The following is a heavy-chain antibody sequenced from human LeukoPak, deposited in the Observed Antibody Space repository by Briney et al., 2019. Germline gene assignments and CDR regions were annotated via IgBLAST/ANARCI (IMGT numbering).Heavy chain of an antibody. CDR2: ISAYNGNT. CDR1: GYTSSTNA. D-gene: IGHD3-9*01. Sequence: ASVKVSCKASGYTSSTNAISWVRQAPGQGLEWMGWISAYNGNTKYAQNLQGRVTMTTDTSTSTAYMELRSLRSDDTAVYYCARIILSGYYRFDYWGQGTLVTVSS. V-gene: IGHV1-18*01. CDR3: ARIILSGYYRFDY. J-gene: IGHJ4*02.